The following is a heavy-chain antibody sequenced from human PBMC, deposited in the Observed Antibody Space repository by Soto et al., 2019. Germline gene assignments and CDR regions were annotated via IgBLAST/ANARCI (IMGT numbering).Heavy chain of an antibody. J-gene: IGHJ4*02. D-gene: IGHD3-10*01. V-gene: IGHV3-23*01. Sequence: PAGSLRLSCAASGFTFGHSAMSWVRQAPGKGLEWVAAISGTGGAAYYADSVKGRFTISRDNSRNTLFLQMNSLRVDDTAIYHCAKPEEVVRGFDFWGLGTLVTVSS. CDR1: GFTFGHSA. CDR3: AKPEEVVRGFDF. CDR2: ISGTGGAA.